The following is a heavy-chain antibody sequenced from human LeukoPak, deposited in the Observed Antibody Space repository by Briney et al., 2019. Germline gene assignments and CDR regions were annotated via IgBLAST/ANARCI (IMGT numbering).Heavy chain of an antibody. J-gene: IGHJ4*02. Sequence: GGSLRLSCAASGFTFSSYAMSWVRQAPGKGLEWVSGISGSGGDTYYADSVRGRFTISRNNSKNTLYLQMNSLRADHTAVYYCAKVGHVVVVVAASFHCWGQGTLVTVSS. CDR3: AKVGHVVVVVAASFHC. CDR1: GFTFSSYA. V-gene: IGHV3-23*01. D-gene: IGHD2-15*01. CDR2: ISGSGGDT.